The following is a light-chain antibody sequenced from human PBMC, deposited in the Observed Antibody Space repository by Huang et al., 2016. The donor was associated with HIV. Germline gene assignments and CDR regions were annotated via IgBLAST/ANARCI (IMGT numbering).Light chain of an antibody. V-gene: IGKV3-11*01. J-gene: IGKJ1*01. CDR3: QQRSDWPPT. CDR2: NAS. CDR1: QSVSVY. Sequence: EIVLAQSPVTLSLSPGERATLACRAIQSVSVYLAWYQQKAGQPPRLLIYNASNRATGIPARFSGSGSGTDFTPTISSLEPEDFAVYYCQQRSDWPPTFGRGTKVEIK.